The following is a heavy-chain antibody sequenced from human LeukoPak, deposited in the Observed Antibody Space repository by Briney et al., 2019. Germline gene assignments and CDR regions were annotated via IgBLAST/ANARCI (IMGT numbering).Heavy chain of an antibody. J-gene: IGHJ4*01. Sequence: HPGGSLRLSCAASGFTFNKYAMTWVRQAPGKGLEWVSVISGSGQNTYYADSVKGRFTISRDNFKNMMYLQMDSPRVEDTAVYYCTLRTDYWGQGILVSVSS. CDR2: ISGSGQNT. CDR1: GFTFNKYA. CDR3: TLRTDY. V-gene: IGHV3-23*01.